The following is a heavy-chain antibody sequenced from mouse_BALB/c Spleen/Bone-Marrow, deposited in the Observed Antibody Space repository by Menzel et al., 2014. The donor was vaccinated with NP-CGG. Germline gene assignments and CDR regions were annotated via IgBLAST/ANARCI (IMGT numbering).Heavy chain of an antibody. D-gene: IGHD1-1*01. CDR2: ISSGGSYT. J-gene: IGHJ3*01. CDR1: GFTFSSYG. CDR3: ARGGGACCFFFCYSY. V-gene: IGHV5-6*03. Sequence: DVKLVEVGGGVVKPGGSLKLSCAASGFTFSSYGMSWVRQTPDKRLEWVATISSGGSYTYYPDSVKGRFTISRDNAKNTLYLQMSSLKSEDTAMYYCARGGGACCFFFCYSYWGQGTLVTVSA.